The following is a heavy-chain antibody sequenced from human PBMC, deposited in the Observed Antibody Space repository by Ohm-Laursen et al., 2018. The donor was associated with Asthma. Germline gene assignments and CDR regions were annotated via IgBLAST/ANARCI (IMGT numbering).Heavy chain of an antibody. Sequence: SHTLSLIRTVSGGSIGSGDYLWGWIRQPPGKGLEWIGYIYHSVSTYYSPSLKSRVAISGDTSKNQFSLKLSFVTAADTAVYYCARGPMHDYYFDNWGQGTLVTVSS. J-gene: IGHJ4*02. D-gene: IGHD1-1*01. V-gene: IGHV4-30-4*01. CDR3: ARGPMHDYYFDN. CDR2: IYHSVST. CDR1: GGSIGSGDYL.